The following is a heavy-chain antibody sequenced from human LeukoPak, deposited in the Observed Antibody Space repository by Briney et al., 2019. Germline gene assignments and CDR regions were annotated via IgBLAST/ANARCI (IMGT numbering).Heavy chain of an antibody. CDR2: ISSSGTTI. Sequence: PGGSLRLSYAASGFTFSSYEMNWVRQAPGKGLEWVSYISSSGTTIYYADSVKGRFTISRDNAKSSLYLQMNSLRAEDTAVYYCASTCSGGSCYSDYWGQGTLVTVSS. CDR3: ASTCSGGSCYSDY. D-gene: IGHD2-15*01. J-gene: IGHJ4*02. CDR1: GFTFSSYE. V-gene: IGHV3-48*03.